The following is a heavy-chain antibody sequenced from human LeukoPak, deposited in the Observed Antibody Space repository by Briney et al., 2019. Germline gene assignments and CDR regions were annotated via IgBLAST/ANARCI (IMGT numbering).Heavy chain of an antibody. CDR1: GFTFSSFA. CDR3: AAAPRPTTPLLPVDY. D-gene: IGHD1-1*01. V-gene: IGHV3-23*01. CDR2: ISGSGDAA. J-gene: IGHJ4*02. Sequence: GGSLILSCAASGFTFSSFAVSWVRQAPGKGLEWVSSISGSGDAAYYADSVKGRFTISRDNSKNILYLQMNSLGAEDSAVYYCAAAPRPTTPLLPVDYWGQGTLVTVSS.